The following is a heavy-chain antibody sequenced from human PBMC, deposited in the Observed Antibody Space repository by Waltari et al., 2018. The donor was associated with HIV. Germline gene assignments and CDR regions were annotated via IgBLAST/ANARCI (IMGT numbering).Heavy chain of an antibody. Sequence: EVQLVESGGGLVQPGGSLRLSCAASGFTCSNYTMHWVRQAPGKGLEYLSAITSDGDTTYYVNSVKGRFTISRDNSKNTLYLQMGSLRAEDMAVFYCVRDSSGYYGHFDYWGQGTLVTVSS. CDR1: GFTCSNYT. J-gene: IGHJ4*02. V-gene: IGHV3-64*01. CDR3: VRDSSGYYGHFDY. CDR2: ITSDGDTT. D-gene: IGHD6-19*01.